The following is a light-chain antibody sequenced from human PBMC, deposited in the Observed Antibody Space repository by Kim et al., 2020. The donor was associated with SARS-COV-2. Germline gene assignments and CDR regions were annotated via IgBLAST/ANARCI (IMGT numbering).Light chain of an antibody. V-gene: IGKV1-5*03. Sequence: DIQMTQSPSTLSASVGDRVTITCRASQNIDAWLTWYQQKPGKAPKLLIYTASTLESGVPSRFSGSGSGTEFTLTISSLQPDDFATYYCQQYNTYPGTFGGGTKVDIK. CDR2: TAS. J-gene: IGKJ4*02. CDR1: QNIDAW. CDR3: QQYNTYPGT.